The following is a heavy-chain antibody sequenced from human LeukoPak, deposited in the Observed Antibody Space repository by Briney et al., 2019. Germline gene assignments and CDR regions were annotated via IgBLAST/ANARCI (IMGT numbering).Heavy chain of an antibody. J-gene: IGHJ6*04. CDR3: AREHYEMDV. V-gene: IGHV3-48*03. CDR2: ISSSGTTK. Sequence: PGGSLRLSCAASGFTFSSYEMNWVRQAPGKGLEWISYISSSGTTKNYADSVKGRFTISRDNAKNSLYLQMNSLRAEDTAVYYCAREHYEMDVWGKGTTVTVSS. CDR1: GFTFSSYE.